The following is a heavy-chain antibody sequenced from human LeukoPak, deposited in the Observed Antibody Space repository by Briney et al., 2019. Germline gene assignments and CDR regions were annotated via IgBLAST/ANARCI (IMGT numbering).Heavy chain of an antibody. Sequence: QPGGSLRRSCAASGFTFSSYAMSWVRQAPGKGLEWVPAISGSGGSTYYADSVKGRFTISRDNSKNTLYLQMNSLRAEDTAVYYCAKDRDYYDSSGYQPIGYWGQGTLVTVSS. D-gene: IGHD3-22*01. CDR3: AKDRDYYDSSGYQPIGY. CDR1: GFTFSSYA. V-gene: IGHV3-23*01. J-gene: IGHJ4*02. CDR2: ISGSGGST.